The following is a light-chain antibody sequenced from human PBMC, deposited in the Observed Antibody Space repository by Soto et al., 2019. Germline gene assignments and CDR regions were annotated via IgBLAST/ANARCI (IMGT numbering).Light chain of an antibody. CDR1: QSISNN. Sequence: EIVMTQSPATLSVSPGERATLSCRASQSISNNLAWYQQKPGQAPRLLIYGASTRATGIPARFSGSGSGTEFTLTISSLQSEDFAVYSCQHSNDRPLTFGGGTKVEIK. CDR3: QHSNDRPLT. CDR2: GAS. V-gene: IGKV3-15*01. J-gene: IGKJ4*01.